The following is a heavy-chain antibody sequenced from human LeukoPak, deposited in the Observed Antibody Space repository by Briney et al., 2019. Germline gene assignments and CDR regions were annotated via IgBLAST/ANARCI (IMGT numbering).Heavy chain of an antibody. CDR3: ARQGRDGYNWPGDFQH. Sequence: PGGSLRLSCAASGFTFSSYGMHWVRQAPGKGLEWVAFIRYDGSNKYYADSVKGRFTISRDNSKNTLYLQMNSLRAEDTAVYYCARQGRDGYNWPGDFQHWGQGTLVTVSS. CDR1: GFTFSSYG. J-gene: IGHJ1*01. D-gene: IGHD5-24*01. CDR2: IRYDGSNK. V-gene: IGHV3-30*02.